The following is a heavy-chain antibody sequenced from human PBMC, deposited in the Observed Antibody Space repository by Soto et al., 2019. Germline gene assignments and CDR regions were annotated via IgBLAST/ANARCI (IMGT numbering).Heavy chain of an antibody. D-gene: IGHD3-10*01. J-gene: IGHJ4*02. CDR3: AKKVNSGPGSQYFDS. CDR2: FRTGGDDGTT. V-gene: IGHV3-23*01. Sequence: GSLRLSCAASGFTFSSYSMSWVRQAPGKGLEWVSGFRTGGDDGTTYYADSVKGRFTISRDNSKNTLFLQMNSLRAEDTAIYYCAKKVNSGPGSQYFDSWGQGTLFTVSS. CDR1: GFTFSSYS.